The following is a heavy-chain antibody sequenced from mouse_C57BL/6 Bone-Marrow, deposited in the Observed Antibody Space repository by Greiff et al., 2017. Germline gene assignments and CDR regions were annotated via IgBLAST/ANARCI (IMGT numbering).Heavy chain of an antibody. D-gene: IGHD1-1*01. Sequence: QVQLQQPGAELVKPGASVTLSCKASGYTFTSYWMHWVKQRPGQGLEWIGMIHPNSGSTNYNEKFKSKAPLTVDNSSSTAYMQLSSLTSLDSAVYYGARLVNTTVVAPIPYWGQGTLVTVSA. CDR3: ARLVNTTVVAPIPY. CDR1: GYTFTSYW. V-gene: IGHV1-64*01. CDR2: IHPNSGST. J-gene: IGHJ3*01.